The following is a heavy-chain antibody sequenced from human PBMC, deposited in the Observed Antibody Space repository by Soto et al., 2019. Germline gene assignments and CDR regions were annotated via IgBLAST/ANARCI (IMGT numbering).Heavy chain of an antibody. V-gene: IGHV3-33*01. J-gene: IGHJ4*02. CDR3: ARDRTYCSGGSCKVLIQPVDH. CDR2: IWYDGSNK. CDR1: GFSFSSYG. Sequence: GGSLRLSCAASGFSFSSYGMHWVRQAPGKGLEWVAVIWYDGSNKYYADSVKGRFTISRDNSKNTLYLQMNSRRAEDTAVHYCARDRTYCSGGSCKVLIQPVDHWGQETLVTVSS. D-gene: IGHD2-15*01.